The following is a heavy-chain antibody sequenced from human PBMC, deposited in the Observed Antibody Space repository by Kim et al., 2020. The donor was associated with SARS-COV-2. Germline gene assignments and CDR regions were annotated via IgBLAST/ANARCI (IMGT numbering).Heavy chain of an antibody. CDR2: INHSGRT. Sequence: SETLSLTCAVYGWSFSGYYWSWIRQPPGKGLEWIGEINHSGRTNYNPSLKRRVTISVDTSKNQFSLKLTSVTAADTAVYFCARRLSNTSGWGSHYCDLWGQGILVTVSS. D-gene: IGHD3-10*01. CDR3: ARRLSNTSGWGSHYCDL. CDR1: GWSFSGYY. J-gene: IGHJ4*02. V-gene: IGHV4-34*01.